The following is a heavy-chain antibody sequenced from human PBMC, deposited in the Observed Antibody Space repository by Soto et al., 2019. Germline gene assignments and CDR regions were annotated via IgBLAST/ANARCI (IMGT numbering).Heavy chain of an antibody. CDR1: GYTFTRYG. J-gene: IGHJ4*02. CDR2: INTSKGNT. V-gene: IGHV1-18*01. CDR3: ATRSPAFDY. Sequence: ASVKVSCKTSGYTFTRYGISWVRQAPGQGLEWMGWINTSKGNTNYAQKFQGRVTMTTDTSTSTAYMELRSLRSDDTAVYYCATRSPAFDYWGQGTLVTVSS.